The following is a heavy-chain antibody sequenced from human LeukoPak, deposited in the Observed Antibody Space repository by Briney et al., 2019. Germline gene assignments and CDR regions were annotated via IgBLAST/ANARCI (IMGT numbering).Heavy chain of an antibody. CDR3: GYCSGTSCYADFDY. Sequence: GGSLRLSCTASGXTVSSKYMSWVRQAPGKGLKWVSVIYSGGTTYYADSVKGRFTISRDNSKNTLYLQMNSLRAEDTAVYYCGYCSGTSCYADFDYWGQGTLVTVSS. CDR2: IYSGGTT. D-gene: IGHD2-2*01. V-gene: IGHV3-66*01. CDR1: GXTVSSKY. J-gene: IGHJ4*02.